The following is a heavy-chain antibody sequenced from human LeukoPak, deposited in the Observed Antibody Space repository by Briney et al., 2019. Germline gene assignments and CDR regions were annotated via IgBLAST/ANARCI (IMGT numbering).Heavy chain of an antibody. CDR1: GYTFTSYD. V-gene: IGHV1-8*03. CDR3: ARGNDWNYGAFDI. J-gene: IGHJ3*02. D-gene: IGHD1-7*01. Sequence: ASVKVSCKASGYTFTSYDINWVRQATGQGLEWMGWMNPNSGNTGYAQKFQGRVAITRNTSISTAYMELSSLRSEDTAVYYCARGNDWNYGAFDIWGQGTMVTVSS. CDR2: MNPNSGNT.